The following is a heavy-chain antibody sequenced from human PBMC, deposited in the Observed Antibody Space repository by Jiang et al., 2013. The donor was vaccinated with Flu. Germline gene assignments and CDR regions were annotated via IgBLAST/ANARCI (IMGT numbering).Heavy chain of an antibody. J-gene: IGHJ5*02. D-gene: IGHD2-8*02. CDR3: ARDRSLYWWYA. Sequence: SGSGLVKPSETLSLTCAVSGYSISSGYYWGWIRQPPGKGLEWIGTIYHSGITYYNPSLKSRVTISVDTSKNQFSLKLSSVTAADTAVYYCARDRSLYWWYAWGQGTLVTVSS. CDR1: GYSISSGYY. CDR2: IYHSGIT. V-gene: IGHV4-38-2*02.